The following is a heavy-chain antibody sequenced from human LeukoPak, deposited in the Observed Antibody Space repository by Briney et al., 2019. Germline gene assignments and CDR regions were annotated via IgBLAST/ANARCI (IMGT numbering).Heavy chain of an antibody. CDR3: ARTTTDGAGRPLFDY. V-gene: IGHV1-18*01. D-gene: IGHD4-17*01. CDR2: ISTHNGNT. J-gene: IGHJ4*02. CDR1: GYTFISYG. Sequence: ASVKVSCKASGYTFISYGISWVRQAPGQGLEWMGWISTHNGNTNYAQKLQGRVTMTTDTSTSTAYMELRSLRSDDTAVYYCARTTTDGAGRPLFDYWGQGTLVTVSS.